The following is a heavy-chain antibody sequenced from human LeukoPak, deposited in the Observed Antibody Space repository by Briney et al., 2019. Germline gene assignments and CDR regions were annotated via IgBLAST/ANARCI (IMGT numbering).Heavy chain of an antibody. CDR2: ITSSSSYI. V-gene: IGHV3-21*01. CDR1: GFTFSSYS. D-gene: IGHD6-19*01. CDR3: ARDGWADY. J-gene: IGHJ4*02. Sequence: PGGSLRLSCAASGFTFSSYSMNWVRQAPGKGLEWVSSITSSSSYINYADSVKGRLTISRDNAKNSLDLQMNSLRAEDTTVYYCARDGWADYWGQGTLVTVSS.